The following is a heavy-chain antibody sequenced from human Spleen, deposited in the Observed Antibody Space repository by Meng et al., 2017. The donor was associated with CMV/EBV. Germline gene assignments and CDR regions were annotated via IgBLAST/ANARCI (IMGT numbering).Heavy chain of an antibody. CDR2: FDPEDGET. Sequence: SRCEVKMLGASVTVSCKVSGYTITELSRHWVRQAPGRGLEWMGGFDPEDGETIYAQKFQGRVTMTEDTSTDTAYMELSILRSEDTAVYYCATDRRYCSGGSCYFFQHWGQGTLVTVSS. J-gene: IGHJ1*01. V-gene: IGHV1-24*01. CDR1: GYTITELS. D-gene: IGHD2-15*01. CDR3: ATDRRYCSGGSCYFFQH.